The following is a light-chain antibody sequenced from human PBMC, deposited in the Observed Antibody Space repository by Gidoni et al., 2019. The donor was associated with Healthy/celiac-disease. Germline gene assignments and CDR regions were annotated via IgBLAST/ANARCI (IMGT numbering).Light chain of an antibody. CDR2: GAS. J-gene: IGKJ1*01. Sequence: EIVLTQSPGTLSLSPGERATLSCRASQSVSSSYLAWYQQKPGQAPRLLIYGASSRATGISDRFSGSGSGTDFPLTLSRLEPEDFAVYYCQQYGSSPWTFGQGTKVEIK. CDR1: QSVSSSY. V-gene: IGKV3-20*01. CDR3: QQYGSSPWT.